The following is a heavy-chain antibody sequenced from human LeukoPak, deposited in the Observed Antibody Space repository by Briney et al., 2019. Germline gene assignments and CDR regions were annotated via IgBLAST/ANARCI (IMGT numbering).Heavy chain of an antibody. Sequence: ETLSLTCTVSGGSISSYYWSWIRQPPGKGLEWVSAISGSGGSTYYADSVKGRFTISRDNSKNTLYLQMNSLRAEDTAVYYCANEENYYFDYWGQGTLVTVSS. CDR2: ISGSGGST. D-gene: IGHD2/OR15-2a*01. V-gene: IGHV3-23*01. CDR3: ANEENYYFDY. CDR1: GGSISSYY. J-gene: IGHJ4*02.